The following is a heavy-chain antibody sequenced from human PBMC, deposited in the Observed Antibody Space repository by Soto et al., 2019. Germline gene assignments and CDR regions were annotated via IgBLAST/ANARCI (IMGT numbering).Heavy chain of an antibody. CDR2: MNPNSGNT. CDR3: ASSGGWGSSRPGDYYCYYGMDV. Sequence: GASVKVSCKASGYTFTSFDINWVRQATGQGLVWMVWMNPNSGNTGYAQKFQGRVTMTSNTSISTAYMELSSLRSEDTAVYYCASSGGWGSSRPGDYYCYYGMDVWGQGTTVTVSS. J-gene: IGHJ6*02. V-gene: IGHV1-8*01. CDR1: GYTFTSFD. D-gene: IGHD3-16*01.